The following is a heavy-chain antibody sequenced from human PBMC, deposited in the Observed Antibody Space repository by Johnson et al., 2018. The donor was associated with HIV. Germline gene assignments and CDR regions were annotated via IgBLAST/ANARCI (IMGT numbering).Heavy chain of an antibody. J-gene: IGHJ3*02. V-gene: IGHV3-48*01. CDR1: GFTFSSYS. CDR3: ARDRAFDI. Sequence: VQLVESGGGVVQPGGSLRLSCAASGFTFSSYSMNWVRQAPEKGLEWVSYISSSSSTIYYADSVKGRFTISRDNAKNSLYLQMNSLRAEDTAVYYCARDRAFDIWGQGTMVTVSS. CDR2: ISSSSSTI.